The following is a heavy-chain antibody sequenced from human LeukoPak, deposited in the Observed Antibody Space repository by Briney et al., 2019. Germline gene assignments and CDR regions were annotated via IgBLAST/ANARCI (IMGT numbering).Heavy chain of an antibody. CDR2: IYPGESDI. CDR1: GYTFSNYW. D-gene: IGHD3-22*01. Sequence: GESLKISCKGSGYTFSNYWIGWVRQMPGKGLEWMGIIYPGESDIRYSPAFQGQVTISADKSISTAYLQWSSLKASDTAIYYCARHALHYDNSGYYFAYWGQGTLVTVSS. J-gene: IGHJ4*02. CDR3: ARHALHYDNSGYYFAY. V-gene: IGHV5-51*01.